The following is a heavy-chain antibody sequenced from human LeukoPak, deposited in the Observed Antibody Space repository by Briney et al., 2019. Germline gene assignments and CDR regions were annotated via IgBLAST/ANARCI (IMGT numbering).Heavy chain of an antibody. D-gene: IGHD1-26*01. Sequence: SETLSLTCAVYGGSFSGYYWGWIRQPPGKGLEWIGTIYYSGYTYYNPSLKSRVTISVDTSKNQFSLKLSSVTAADTAVYYCAKHSGSYYRPFDYWGQGTLVTVSS. V-gene: IGHV4-34*01. CDR1: GGSFSGYY. CDR3: AKHSGSYYRPFDY. J-gene: IGHJ4*02. CDR2: IYYSGYT.